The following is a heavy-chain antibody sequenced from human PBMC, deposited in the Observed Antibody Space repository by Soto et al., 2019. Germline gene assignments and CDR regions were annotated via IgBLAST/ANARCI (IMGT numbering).Heavy chain of an antibody. CDR1: GVSIISDNW. CDR2: IHHSGST. Sequence: QVQLQESGPGLVRPSGTVSLTCAVSGVSIISDNWWCWVRQPPGKALEWIGEIHHSGSTNYNPSLKSRVTMSVVPSKDLFSLTLNSVTAADTAFYYCARDQGSHPGDWGQGTLVSVSS. V-gene: IGHV4-4*02. D-gene: IGHD6-13*01. J-gene: IGHJ4*02. CDR3: ARDQGSHPGD.